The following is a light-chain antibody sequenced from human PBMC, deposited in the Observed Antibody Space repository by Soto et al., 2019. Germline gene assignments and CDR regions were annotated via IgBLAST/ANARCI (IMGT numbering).Light chain of an antibody. J-gene: IGKJ1*01. Sequence: ETVLTQSPGTLSLSPGERSTLFCMASQSVSSNLAWYQQKPGQAPRLLIYGASSRATGIPDRFSGSGSGTDFTLTISRLEPEDFAVYYCQQYGSPPKTFGQGTKVDIK. V-gene: IGKV3-20*01. CDR1: QSVSSN. CDR3: QQYGSPPKT. CDR2: GAS.